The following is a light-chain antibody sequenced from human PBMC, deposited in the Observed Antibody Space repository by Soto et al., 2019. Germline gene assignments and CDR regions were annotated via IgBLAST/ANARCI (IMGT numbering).Light chain of an antibody. Sequence: QSVLTQPRSVSGSPGQSVTISCTGTSSDVGGYNYVSWYQQHPGKAPKLMIYDVSKRPSGVPDSFSGSKSGNTASLTISGLQAEDEADYYCCSYAGSYTVVFGRGTKLTVL. V-gene: IGLV2-11*01. CDR1: SSDVGGYNY. CDR3: CSYAGSYTVV. J-gene: IGLJ2*01. CDR2: DVS.